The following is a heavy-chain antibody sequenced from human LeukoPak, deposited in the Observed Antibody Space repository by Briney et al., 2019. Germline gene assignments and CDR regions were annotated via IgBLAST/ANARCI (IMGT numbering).Heavy chain of an antibody. CDR3: AKAPGIAVAGTSVY. CDR2: VSGSGGSR. CDR1: GFTFSSYG. Sequence: GGSLRLSCAASGFTFSSYGMSWVRQAPGKGLEWVSGVSGSGGSRNYADSVKGRFTISRDNSKNTLYLQMNSLRAEDTAVYYCAKAPGIAVAGTSVYWGQGALVTVSS. D-gene: IGHD6-19*01. V-gene: IGHV3-23*01. J-gene: IGHJ4*02.